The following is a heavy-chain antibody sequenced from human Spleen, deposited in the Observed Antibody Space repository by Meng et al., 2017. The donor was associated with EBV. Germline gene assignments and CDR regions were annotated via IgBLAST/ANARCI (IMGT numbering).Heavy chain of an antibody. CDR2: VFRTGDT. V-gene: IGHV4-4*02. CDR1: GGSISTSNW. CDR3: ASDGISRYFDN. Sequence: LEASGPGRVKPFGTLFLICPVSGGSISTSNWWSWVRQSPEKGLEWIGEVFRTGDTNYNPSLKSRVTILIDKSKNQFSLKLNSVTAADTAIYFCASDGISRYFDNWGPGTLVTVSS. D-gene: IGHD1-1*01. J-gene: IGHJ4*02.